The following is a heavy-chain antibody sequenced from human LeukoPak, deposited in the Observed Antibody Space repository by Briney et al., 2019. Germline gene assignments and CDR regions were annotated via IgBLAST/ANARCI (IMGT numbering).Heavy chain of an antibody. Sequence: GGSLRLSCAASGFTFSSYSMNWVRQAPGKGLEWVSSISRSSSYIYYADSVKGRFTISRDNAKNSLYLQMNSLRAEDTAVYYCARAIAYCGGDCYSGIWYFDLWGRGTLVTVSS. V-gene: IGHV3-21*01. CDR2: ISRSSSYI. CDR1: GFTFSSYS. J-gene: IGHJ2*01. D-gene: IGHD2-21*02. CDR3: ARAIAYCGGDCYSGIWYFDL.